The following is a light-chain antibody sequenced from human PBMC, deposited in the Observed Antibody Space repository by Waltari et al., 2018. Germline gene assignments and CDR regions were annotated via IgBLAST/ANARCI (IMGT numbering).Light chain of an antibody. V-gene: IGLV1-47*01. CDR1: SSNLGSNY. J-gene: IGLJ3*02. Sequence: QSVLTQPPSASGTPGQRVLLSCSGSSSNLGSNYVYWYQQIPGTAPKLLIYKNDQRPSGVPDRFSGSKSGTSASLAISGLRSEDEADYFCASWDGSLSGRVFGGGTKLTVL. CDR3: ASWDGSLSGRV. CDR2: KND.